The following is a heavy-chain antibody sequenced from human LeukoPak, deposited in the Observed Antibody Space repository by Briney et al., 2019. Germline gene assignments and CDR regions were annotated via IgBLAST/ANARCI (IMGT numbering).Heavy chain of an antibody. CDR2: VYYSGSA. D-gene: IGHD4-11*01. Sequence: SGTLSLTCAVSGGSISSSNWWSWIRQPPGKGLEWLGYVYYSGSATYNPSLESRVTISVDTSKNQFSLRLSSVTAADTAVYYCARDGSNWSNDYYHGVDVWGQGTTVTVSS. J-gene: IGHJ6*02. CDR3: ARDGSNWSNDYYHGVDV. V-gene: IGHV4-61*01. CDR1: GGSISSSNW.